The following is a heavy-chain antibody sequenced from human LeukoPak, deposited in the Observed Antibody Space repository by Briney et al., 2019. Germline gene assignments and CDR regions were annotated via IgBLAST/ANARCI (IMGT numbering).Heavy chain of an antibody. Sequence: SSETLSLTCTVSGGSISDYYWSWFRQPPGKGLEWIGSIYYSGSTYYNPSLKSRVTISVDTSKNQFSLKLSSVTAADTAVYYCASLLSSGWYSLYGMDVWGQGTTVTVSS. D-gene: IGHD6-19*01. CDR1: GGSISDYY. V-gene: IGHV4-59*05. CDR2: IYYSGST. CDR3: ASLLSSGWYSLYGMDV. J-gene: IGHJ6*02.